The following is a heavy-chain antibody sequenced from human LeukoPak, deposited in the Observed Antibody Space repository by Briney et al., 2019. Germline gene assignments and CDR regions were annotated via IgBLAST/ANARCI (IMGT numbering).Heavy chain of an antibody. Sequence: GASVKVSCKASGYTFTSYGISWVRQAPGQGLEWMGWISAYNGNTNYAQKLQGRVTMTTDTSTSTAYMELRSLRSDDTAVYYCARVGINPGDYYYSGMDVWGQGTTVTVSS. CDR3: ARVGINPGDYYYSGMDV. CDR1: GYTFTSYG. J-gene: IGHJ6*02. V-gene: IGHV1-18*01. CDR2: ISAYNGNT. D-gene: IGHD1-14*01.